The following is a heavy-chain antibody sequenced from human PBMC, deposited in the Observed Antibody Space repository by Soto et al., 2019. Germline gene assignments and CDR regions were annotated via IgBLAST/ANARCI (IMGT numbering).Heavy chain of an antibody. CDR2: ISGSGGST. Sequence: EVHLLESGGGLVQPGGSLRLTCAASGFTFSTYAMTWVRQAPGKGLEWVSAISGSGGSTYYADSVKGRFTISRDNSKNTLHLQLTSLRAEATAVYYCANSGYCSGTSCFYYSSYSMDVWGKGTTVTVSS. D-gene: IGHD2-2*01. CDR1: GFTFSTYA. CDR3: ANSGYCSGTSCFYYSSYSMDV. V-gene: IGHV3-23*01. J-gene: IGHJ6*03.